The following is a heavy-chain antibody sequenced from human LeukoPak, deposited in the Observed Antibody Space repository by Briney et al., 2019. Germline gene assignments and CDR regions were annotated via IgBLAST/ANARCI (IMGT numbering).Heavy chain of an antibody. V-gene: IGHV1-46*01. CDR1: GYTFTSYY. J-gene: IGHJ4*02. Sequence: ASVKVSCKASGYTFTSYYMHWVRQAPGQGLEWMGIINPSGGSTSYAQKFQGRVTMTRDMSTRTVYMELSSLRSEDTAVYYCARDDYGSGSLDYWGQGTLVTVSS. CDR3: ARDDYGSGSLDY. CDR2: INPSGGST. D-gene: IGHD3-10*01.